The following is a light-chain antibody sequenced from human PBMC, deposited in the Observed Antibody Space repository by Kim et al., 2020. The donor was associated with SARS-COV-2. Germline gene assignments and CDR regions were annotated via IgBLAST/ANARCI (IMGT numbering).Light chain of an antibody. Sequence: RVTTSCTGTFSNIGAGYDVHWYQQVPGAAPKLIIYGHTTRPSGVPDRFSGSKSDTSASLAITGLQPEDEADYYCQSYDSSLNSYVFGTGTKVTVL. V-gene: IGLV1-40*01. CDR1: FSNIGAGYD. CDR2: GHT. J-gene: IGLJ1*01. CDR3: QSYDSSLNSYV.